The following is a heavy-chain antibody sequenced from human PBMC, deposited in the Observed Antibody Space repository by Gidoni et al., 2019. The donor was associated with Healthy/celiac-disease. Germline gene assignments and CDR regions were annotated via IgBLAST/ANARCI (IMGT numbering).Heavy chain of an antibody. CDR2: IYYSGGT. D-gene: IGHD1-26*01. CDR3: AREGTKVATHPFDY. V-gene: IGHV4-59*01. Sequence: QVQLPESGPGLVKPSETLSLTCTVYGGSISSYYCSWCRQPRGKGLGWIWYIYYSGGTNYNPSHKSRVTISVETSKNQCTLKLSSVTAADTAVYYCAREGTKVATHPFDYWGQGTLVTVSS. J-gene: IGHJ4*02. CDR1: GGSISSYY.